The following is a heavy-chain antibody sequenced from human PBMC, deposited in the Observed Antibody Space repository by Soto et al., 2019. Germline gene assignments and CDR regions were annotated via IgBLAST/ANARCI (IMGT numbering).Heavy chain of an antibody. CDR1: GVSFSGYC. CDR2: INHSGRT. V-gene: IGHV4-34*01. J-gene: IGHJ4*02. D-gene: IGHD3-3*01. CDR3: ARGRKYYDFWSGYSHPRYYFNY. Sequence: SETLSLTCAVYGVSFSGYCWSWIRQPPGKGLEWIGEINHSGRTNYNPSLKSRVTISVDTSKSQFSLKLSSVTAADTAVYYCARGRKYYDFWSGYSHPRYYFNYWGQGTPVTVSS.